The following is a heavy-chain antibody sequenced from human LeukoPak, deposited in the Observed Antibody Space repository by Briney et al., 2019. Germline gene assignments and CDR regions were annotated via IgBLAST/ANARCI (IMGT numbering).Heavy chain of an antibody. CDR1: GFTFSSYW. CDR3: ARDRGGITDY. Sequence: PGGSLRLSCAVSGFTFSSYWMYWVRQAPGKGLVWFSRINSDGSSISYADSVKGRFTISRDNAKNTLYLQMNSLRAEDTAVYYCARDRGGITDYWGQGTLVTVSS. CDR2: INSDGSSI. J-gene: IGHJ4*02. V-gene: IGHV3-74*01.